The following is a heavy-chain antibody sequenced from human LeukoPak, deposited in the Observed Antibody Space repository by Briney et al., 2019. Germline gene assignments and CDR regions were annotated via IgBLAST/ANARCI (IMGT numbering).Heavy chain of an antibody. J-gene: IGHJ4*02. CDR2: INSDGSSI. Sequence: GGSLRLSCAASGFTFSSYWMHWVRQAPGKGLVWVSRINSDGSSITYADSVEGRFTISRDNAKNTLYLQMNSLRVEDTAVYYCAREGRVSGYDFDCWGQGTLVTVSS. V-gene: IGHV3-74*03. CDR3: AREGRVSGYDFDC. D-gene: IGHD5-12*01. CDR1: GFTFSSYW.